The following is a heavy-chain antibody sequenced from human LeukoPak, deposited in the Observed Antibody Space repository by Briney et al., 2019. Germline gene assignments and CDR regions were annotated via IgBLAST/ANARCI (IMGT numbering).Heavy chain of an antibody. V-gene: IGHV3-7*01. CDR1: GFTFSSYW. J-gene: IGHJ4*02. CDR3: ARGGLRYFDWLPPSAFDY. CDR2: IKQDGSEK. D-gene: IGHD3-9*01. Sequence: GGSLRLSCAASGFTFSSYWMSWVRQAPGKGLEWVANIKQDGSEKYYVDSVKGRFTISRDNAKNSLYLQMNSLRAEDTAVYYCARGGLRYFDWLPPSAFDYWGQGTLVTVSS.